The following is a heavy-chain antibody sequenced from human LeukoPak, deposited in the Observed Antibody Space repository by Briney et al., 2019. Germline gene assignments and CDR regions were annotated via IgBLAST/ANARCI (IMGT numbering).Heavy chain of an antibody. Sequence: AAVKVSCKASGGTFSSYAISWVRQAPGQGLEWMGGIIPIFGTANYAQKFQGRVTITADKSTSTAYMELSSLRSEDTAVYYCARSMDYGDYVLGGYWGQGTLVTVSS. CDR2: IIPIFGTA. V-gene: IGHV1-69*06. CDR1: GGTFSSYA. D-gene: IGHD4-17*01. J-gene: IGHJ4*02. CDR3: ARSMDYGDYVLGGY.